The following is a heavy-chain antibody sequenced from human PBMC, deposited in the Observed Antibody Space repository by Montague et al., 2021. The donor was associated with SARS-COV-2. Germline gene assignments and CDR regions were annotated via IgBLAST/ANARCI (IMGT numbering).Heavy chain of an antibody. CDR3: ARLRIVLFVDSTGGWIDP. D-gene: IGHD3-10*02. V-gene: IGHV4-39*01. J-gene: IGHJ5*02. CDR2: IYYSGNT. CDR1: GGSISSSD. Sequence: SETLSLTCTVSGGSISSSDLGLDPPAPGKGLEWIGNIYYSGNTYYNPSLKSRVTISIDTSKNMFSLKLNSVTAADTSVYYCARLRIVLFVDSTGGWIDPWGHGTLVTVSS.